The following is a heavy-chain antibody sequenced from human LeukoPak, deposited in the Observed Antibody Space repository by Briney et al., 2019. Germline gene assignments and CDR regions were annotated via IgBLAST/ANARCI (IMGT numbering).Heavy chain of an antibody. Sequence: PGGSLGLSCAASGLTVSNNYMSWVRQAPGRGLEWVSIIYSGGGTFYADSVKGRFTISRDNSKNTLYLQMNSLRVEDTAVYYCARDSSSWYNFDYWGQGTLVTVSS. CDR3: ARDSSSWYNFDY. CDR1: GLTVSNNY. D-gene: IGHD6-13*01. J-gene: IGHJ4*02. CDR2: IYSGGGT. V-gene: IGHV3-66*02.